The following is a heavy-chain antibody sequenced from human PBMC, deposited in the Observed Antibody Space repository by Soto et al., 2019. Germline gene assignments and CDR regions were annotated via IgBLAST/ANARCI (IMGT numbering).Heavy chain of an antibody. CDR3: ASRMGSGRYYFDY. V-gene: IGHV4-34*01. Sequence: TSETLSLTCAISGGSFSNYYWCWIRQSPGKGLEWIGEINYSGSTNYNPSLKSRVTISMDTSKNQFSLKLSSVTAADTAVFYCASRMGSGRYYFDYWGQGALVTVSS. CDR1: GGSFSNYY. J-gene: IGHJ4*02. D-gene: IGHD3-10*01. CDR2: INYSGST.